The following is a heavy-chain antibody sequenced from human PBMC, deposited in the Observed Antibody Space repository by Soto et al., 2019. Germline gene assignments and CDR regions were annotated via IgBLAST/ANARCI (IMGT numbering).Heavy chain of an antibody. CDR2: IYYSGST. J-gene: IGHJ1*01. V-gene: IGHV4-39*01. CDR3: ASSVLLWFGEGSEYFQH. D-gene: IGHD3-10*01. Sequence: QLQLQESGPGLVKPSETLSLTCTVSGGSISSSSYYWGWIRQPPGKGLEWIGSIYYSGSTYYNPSLKSRVTISVDTSKTQFSLKLSSVTAADTAVYYCASSVLLWFGEGSEYFQHWGQGTLVTVSS. CDR1: GGSISSSSYY.